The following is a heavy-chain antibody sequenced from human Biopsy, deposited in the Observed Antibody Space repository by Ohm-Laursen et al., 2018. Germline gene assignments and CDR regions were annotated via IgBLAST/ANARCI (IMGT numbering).Heavy chain of an antibody. D-gene: IGHD4/OR15-4a*01. CDR3: AQTRNDYGGFYFDY. J-gene: IGHJ4*02. V-gene: IGHV4-59*04. CDR1: GDSITRSY. Sequence: SDTLSLTCTLSGDSITRSYWGWIRQPPGKGLEWIGTIRNTYFRTSLKSRVTMSVDTSKNQFSLKLSSVTAADTGVYYCAQTRNDYGGFYFDYWGRGTLVTVSS. CDR2: IRNT.